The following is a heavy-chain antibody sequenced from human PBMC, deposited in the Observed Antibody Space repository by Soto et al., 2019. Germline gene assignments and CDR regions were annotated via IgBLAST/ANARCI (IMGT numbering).Heavy chain of an antibody. CDR3: ARRSTSSHTDY. CDR1: GFTVGSNY. D-gene: IGHD6-6*01. Sequence: GGSLRLSCAASGFTVGSNYMSWVRQAPGKGLEWVSVIYSGGSTYYADSVKGRFTISRHNSKNTLYLQMNSLRAEDTAVYYCARRSTSSHTDYWGPGTLVTVSS. CDR2: IYSGGST. J-gene: IGHJ4*02. V-gene: IGHV3-53*04.